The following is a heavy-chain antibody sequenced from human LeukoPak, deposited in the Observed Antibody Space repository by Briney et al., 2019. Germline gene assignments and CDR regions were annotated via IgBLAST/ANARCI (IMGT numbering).Heavy chain of an antibody. CDR1: GGTFSSYA. J-gene: IGHJ4*02. D-gene: IGHD3-22*01. CDR3: ARVHDSSGSPDY. Sequence: SVKVSCKASGGTFSSYAISWVRQAPGQGLEWMGGIIPIFSTANYAQKFQGRVTIITDESTSTAYMELSSLRSEDTAVYYCARVHDSSGSPDYWGQGTLVTVSS. CDR2: IIPIFSTA. V-gene: IGHV1-69*05.